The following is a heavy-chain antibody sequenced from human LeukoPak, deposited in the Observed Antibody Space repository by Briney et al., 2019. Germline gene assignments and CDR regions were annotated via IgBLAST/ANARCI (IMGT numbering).Heavy chain of an antibody. Sequence: PGGSLRLSCGASGFTFSSYEMNWVRQAPGKGLEWVSYISSSGSTIYYADPVKGRFTISRDNAKNSLYLQMNSLRAEDTAVYYCARGGGGTSYGMDVWGQGTTVTVSS. CDR2: ISSSGSTI. CDR3: ARGGGGTSYGMDV. V-gene: IGHV3-48*03. J-gene: IGHJ6*02. D-gene: IGHD1-14*01. CDR1: GFTFSSYE.